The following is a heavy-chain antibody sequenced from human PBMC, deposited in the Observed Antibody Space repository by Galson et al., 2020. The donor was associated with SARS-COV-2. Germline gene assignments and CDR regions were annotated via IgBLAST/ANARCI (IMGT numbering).Heavy chain of an antibody. Sequence: GESLKISCAASGFTFSSYAMSWVRQAPGKGLEWVSAISGSGGSTYYADSVKGRFTISRDNSKNTLYLQMNSLRAEDTAVYYCAKSPPSMIVVVSYYFDYWGQGTLVTVSS. J-gene: IGHJ4*02. D-gene: IGHD3-22*01. V-gene: IGHV3-23*01. CDR3: AKSPPSMIVVVSYYFDY. CDR2: ISGSGGST. CDR1: GFTFSSYA.